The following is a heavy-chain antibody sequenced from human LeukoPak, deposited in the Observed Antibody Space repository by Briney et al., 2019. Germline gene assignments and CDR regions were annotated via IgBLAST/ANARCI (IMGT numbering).Heavy chain of an antibody. D-gene: IGHD6-13*01. CDR3: ARGYSSSWYSPSGNY. V-gene: IGHV4-34*01. Sequence: SETLSLTCAVYGGLFSGYYWSWIRQPPGKGLEWIGEINHSGSTNYNPSLKSRVTISVDTSKNQFSLKLSSVTAADTAVYYCARGYSSSWYSPSGNYWGQGTLVTVSS. CDR2: INHSGST. J-gene: IGHJ4*02. CDR1: GGLFSGYY.